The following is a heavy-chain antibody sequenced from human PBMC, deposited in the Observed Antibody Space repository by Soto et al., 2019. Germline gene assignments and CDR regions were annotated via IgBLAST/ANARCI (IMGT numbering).Heavy chain of an antibody. J-gene: IGHJ4*02. CDR3: AKAHPLGYCSSTSCYLNYFDY. CDR1: GFTFSSYA. CDR2: ISGSGGST. D-gene: IGHD2-2*01. V-gene: IGHV3-23*01. Sequence: GGSLRLSCAASGFTFSSYAMSWVRQAPGKGLEWVSAISGSGGSTYYADSVKGRFTISRDNSKNALYLQVNSLRAEDTAVYYCAKAHPLGYCSSTSCYLNYFDYWGQGTLVTVSS.